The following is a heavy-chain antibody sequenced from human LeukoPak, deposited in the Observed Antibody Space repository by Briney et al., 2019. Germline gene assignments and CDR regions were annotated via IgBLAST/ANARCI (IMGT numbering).Heavy chain of an antibody. CDR1: GGSISNYY. CDR3: AREAGSWCSETSYYFDF. V-gene: IGHV4-4*07. J-gene: IGHJ4*02. Sequence: SETLSLTCTASGGSISNYYWSWIRQPPGKGLEWIGRIYHGGISSYNPSLKSRVTISVDTSKNQFSLTLSSVTAADTAVYYCAREAGSWCSETSYYFDFWGQGTLVTVSS. D-gene: IGHD6-13*01. CDR2: IYHGGIS.